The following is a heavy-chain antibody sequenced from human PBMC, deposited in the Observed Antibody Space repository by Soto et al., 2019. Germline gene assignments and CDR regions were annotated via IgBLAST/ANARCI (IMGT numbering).Heavy chain of an antibody. D-gene: IGHD3-22*01. Sequence: ASVKVSCKASGGTFSSYAISWLRQAPGQGLEWMGGIIPIFGTANYAQKFQGRVTITADESTSTAYMELSSLRSEDTAVYYCARGSPRRYYDGSGYYYPFDYWG. CDR3: ARGSPRRYYDGSGYYYPFDY. J-gene: IGHJ4*01. CDR1: GGTFSSYA. V-gene: IGHV1-69*13. CDR2: IIPIFGTA.